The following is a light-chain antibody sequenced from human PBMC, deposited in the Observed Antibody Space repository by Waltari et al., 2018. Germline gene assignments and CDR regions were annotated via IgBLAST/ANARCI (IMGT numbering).Light chain of an antibody. CDR2: YAN. CDR1: QGISSY. J-gene: IGKJ1*01. Sequence: IQMSQSPSSLSASVGDRVTITCRASQGISSYLNWYQQKPGKAPKLLIYYANSLASGVPSRFSGSGSGTEFTLTISSLQPEDFATYYCQQGNNYPWTFGQGTKVEIK. CDR3: QQGNNYPWT. V-gene: IGKV1D-13*01.